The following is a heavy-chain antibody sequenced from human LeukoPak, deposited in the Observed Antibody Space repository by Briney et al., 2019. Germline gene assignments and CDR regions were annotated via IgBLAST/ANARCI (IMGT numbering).Heavy chain of an antibody. Sequence: SGTLSLTCAVSGGSFSGYYWSWVRQPPGKGLEWIGEINHSGSTNYNPTLKSRVTISVDTSKNQFSLKLSSVTAADTAVYYCATLVPATALGTNSGDWFDPWGEGTLVTVSS. D-gene: IGHD2-2*01. CDR1: GGSFSGYY. CDR2: INHSGST. V-gene: IGHV4-34*01. J-gene: IGHJ5*02. CDR3: ATLVPATALGTNSGDWFDP.